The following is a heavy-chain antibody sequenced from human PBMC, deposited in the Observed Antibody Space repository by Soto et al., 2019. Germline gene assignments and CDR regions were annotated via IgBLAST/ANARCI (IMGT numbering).Heavy chain of an antibody. CDR1: GFTFGNYA. Sequence: GGSLRLACAASGFTFGNYAMTWVRQAPGKGPEWVSSISGGGGNTYYADSVKGRFTVSRDNSRNTPFLQMNSLRAEDTTVYYCARDQGGPTVTHAIDIWGQGTMVSVSS. CDR2: ISGGGGNT. D-gene: IGHD4-17*01. J-gene: IGHJ3*02. V-gene: IGHV3-23*01. CDR3: ARDQGGPTVTHAIDI.